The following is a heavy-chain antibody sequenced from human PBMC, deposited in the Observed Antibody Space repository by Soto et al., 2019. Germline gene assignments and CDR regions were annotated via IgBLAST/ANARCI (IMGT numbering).Heavy chain of an antibody. CDR1: GFTFSTYW. D-gene: IGHD6-19*01. CDR2: INGDESGV. CDR3: ARGPSGYCNG. V-gene: IGHV3-74*01. J-gene: IGHJ4*02. Sequence: PGGSLKLSCAASGFTFSTYWMHWVRQAPGKGLGWVSRINGDESGVSYADSVKGRFTISRDKAKNTLYLQMNSLGVEDTAVYYCARGPSGYCNGWGQGTLVTVS.